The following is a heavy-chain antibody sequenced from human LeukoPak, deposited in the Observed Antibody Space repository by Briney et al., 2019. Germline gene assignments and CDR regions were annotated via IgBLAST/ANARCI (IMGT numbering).Heavy chain of an antibody. Sequence: SETLSLTCTVSGGSISSYYWSWIRQPPGKELEWIGYISNVGSTIYNPSLKSRVTISADRSNNQFSLKLNSVSAADTAVYYCARGAVVGGFDYWGQGTLVTVSS. CDR1: GGSISSYY. V-gene: IGHV4-59*01. D-gene: IGHD2-21*01. J-gene: IGHJ4*02. CDR2: ISNVGST. CDR3: ARGAVVGGFDY.